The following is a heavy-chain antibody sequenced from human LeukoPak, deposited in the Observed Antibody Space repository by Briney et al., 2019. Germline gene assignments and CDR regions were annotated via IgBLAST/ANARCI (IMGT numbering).Heavy chain of an antibody. D-gene: IGHD3-10*01. CDR2: IYHSGTT. CDR1: GGSISSGGHY. Sequence: SGPTLVNPSQTLPLTCTVSGGSISSGGHYWTWIRQHPRKGLEWIGHIYHSGTTYYNPSLKSRVTISVDTSKNQFSLKLSSVTAADTAVYYCARDRGNDDFDIWGQGTMVTVSS. CDR3: ARDRGNDDFDI. J-gene: IGHJ3*02. V-gene: IGHV4-31*03.